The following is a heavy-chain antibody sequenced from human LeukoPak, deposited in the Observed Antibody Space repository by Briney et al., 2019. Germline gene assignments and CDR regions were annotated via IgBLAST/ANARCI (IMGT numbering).Heavy chain of an antibody. Sequence: GGSLRLSCAASGFTVSSNYMSWVRQAPGKGLELVTVIYSGGSTYYADSVKGQFTISRDNSKNTLYLQMNSLRAEDTAVYYCARHRRLVQYYFDYWGQGTLITVSS. CDR2: IYSGGST. D-gene: IGHD6-19*01. J-gene: IGHJ4*02. CDR3: ARHRRLVQYYFDY. CDR1: GFTVSSNY. V-gene: IGHV3-66*02.